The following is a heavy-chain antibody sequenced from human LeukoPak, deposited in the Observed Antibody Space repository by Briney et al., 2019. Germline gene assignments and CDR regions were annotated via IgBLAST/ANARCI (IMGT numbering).Heavy chain of an antibody. J-gene: IGHJ4*02. V-gene: IGHV3-23*01. CDR3: AKDPVVWGIHLDY. Sequence: GGSLRLSCAASGFTFSSYAMGWVRQAPGKGLEWVSAISGSGGSTYYADSVKGRFTISRDNSKNTLYLQMNSLRAEDTAVYYCAKDPVVWGIHLDYWGQGTLVTVSS. CDR2: ISGSGGST. D-gene: IGHD3-16*01. CDR1: GFTFSSYA.